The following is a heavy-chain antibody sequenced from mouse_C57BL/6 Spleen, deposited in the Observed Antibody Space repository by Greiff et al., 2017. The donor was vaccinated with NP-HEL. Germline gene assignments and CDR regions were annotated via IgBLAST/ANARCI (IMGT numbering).Heavy chain of an antibody. V-gene: IGHV5-4*01. Sequence: EVQGVESGGGLVKPGGSLKLSCAASGFTFSSYAMSWVRQTPEKRLEWVATISDGGSYTSYPDNVKGRFTISKDTAKNNLYLQMSHLKSEDTAMYYCARYPTYDGFAYWGQGTLVTVSA. CDR2: ISDGGSYT. D-gene: IGHD2-3*01. CDR1: GFTFSSYA. J-gene: IGHJ3*01. CDR3: ARYPTYDGFAY.